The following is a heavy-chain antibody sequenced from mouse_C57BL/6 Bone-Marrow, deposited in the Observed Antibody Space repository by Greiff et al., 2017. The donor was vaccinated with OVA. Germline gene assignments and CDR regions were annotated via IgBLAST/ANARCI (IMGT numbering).Heavy chain of an antibody. CDR3: ARDPGSSYWYFDV. CDR1: GYSITSGYY. V-gene: IGHV3-6*01. CDR2: ISYDGSN. D-gene: IGHD1-1*01. J-gene: IGHJ1*03. Sequence: EVKLVESGPGLVKPSQSLSLTCSVTGYSITSGYYWNWIRQFPGNKLEWMGYISYDGSNNYTPSLTNRISITRDTSKNQFFLKLNSVTTEDTATYDCARDPGSSYWYFDVWGTGTTVTVSS.